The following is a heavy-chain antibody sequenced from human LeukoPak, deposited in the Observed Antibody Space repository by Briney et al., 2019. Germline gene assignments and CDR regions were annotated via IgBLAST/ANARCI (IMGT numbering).Heavy chain of an antibody. CDR3: ARATTVTTFGY. CDR2: INSDGSST. V-gene: IGHV3-74*01. CDR1: GFTFSSYW. Sequence: PGGSLRLSCAASGFTFSSYWMHWVRQAPGKGLVWVPRINSDGSSTSYADSVKGRFTISRDNAKNTLYLQMNSLRAEDTAVYYCARATTVTTFGYWGQGTLVTVSS. D-gene: IGHD4-11*01. J-gene: IGHJ4*02.